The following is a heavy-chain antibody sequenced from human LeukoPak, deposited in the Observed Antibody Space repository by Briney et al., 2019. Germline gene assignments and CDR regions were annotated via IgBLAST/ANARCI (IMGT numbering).Heavy chain of an antibody. CDR2: INPNSGGT. V-gene: IGHV1-2*02. J-gene: IGHJ4*02. D-gene: IGHD4-17*01. Sequence: ASVKVSCKASGYSFTGYYMHWVRQAPGQGLEWMGWINPNSGGTNYAQKFQGRVTMTRDTSLSTAYMELSRLIFDDTAVYYCARVRGGYGDYVWDYWGQGTLVTVSS. CDR3: ARVRGGYGDYVWDY. CDR1: GYSFTGYY.